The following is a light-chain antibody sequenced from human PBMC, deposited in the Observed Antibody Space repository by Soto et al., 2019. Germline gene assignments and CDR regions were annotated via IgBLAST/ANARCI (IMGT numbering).Light chain of an antibody. CDR2: SAS. V-gene: IGKV3-20*01. Sequence: PGERATLSCRASRTVDGNYLAWYHQKPGQAPRLLIHSASTRAPGIPDRFSASGAGTDFTLTISRLEAEDSAVYYCQQYSASPRTFGPGTKVEIK. J-gene: IGKJ1*01. CDR3: QQYSASPRT. CDR1: RTVDGNY.